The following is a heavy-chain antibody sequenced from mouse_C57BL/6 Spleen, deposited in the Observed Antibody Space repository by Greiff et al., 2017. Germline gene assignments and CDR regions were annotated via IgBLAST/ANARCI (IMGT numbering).Heavy chain of an antibody. Sequence: EVHLVESGGGLVKPGGSLKLSCAASGFTFSDYGMHWVRQAPEKGLEWVAYISSGSSTIYYADTVKGRFTISRDNAKNTLFLQMTSLRSEDTAMYYCARRDYDGGYFDVWGTGTTVTVSS. CDR3: ARRDYDGGYFDV. D-gene: IGHD2-4*01. CDR1: GFTFSDYG. V-gene: IGHV5-17*01. J-gene: IGHJ1*03. CDR2: ISSGSSTI.